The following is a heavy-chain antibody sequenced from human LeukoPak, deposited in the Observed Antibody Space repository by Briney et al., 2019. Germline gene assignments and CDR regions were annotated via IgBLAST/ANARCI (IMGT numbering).Heavy chain of an antibody. CDR3: ATDVNSGSYYYFDY. D-gene: IGHD1-26*01. V-gene: IGHV1-24*01. J-gene: IGHJ4*02. CDR2: FDPEDGET. Sequence: RASVKVSCKVSGYTLTELSMHWVRQAPGKGLEWMGGFDPEDGETIYAQKFQGRVTMTEDTSTDTAYMELSSLRSEGTAVYYCATDVNSGSYYYFDYWGQGTLVTVSS. CDR1: GYTLTELS.